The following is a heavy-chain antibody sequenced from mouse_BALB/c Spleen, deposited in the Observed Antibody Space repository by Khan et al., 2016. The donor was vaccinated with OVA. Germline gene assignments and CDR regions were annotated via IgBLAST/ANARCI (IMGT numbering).Heavy chain of an antibody. J-gene: IGHJ4*01. CDR2: ILPRSGST. V-gene: IGHV1-9*01. D-gene: IGHD3-1*01. CDR1: GYTFSTYW. CDR3: ASTARAYYYAMDY. Sequence: QIQLVQSGAELMKPGASVKISCKASGYTFSTYWIEWVKQRPGHGLEWIGEILPRSGSTNYNENFKGKATFTADTSSNTASMQLSSLTSEDSAVYYCASTARAYYYAMDYWGQGTSVTVSS.